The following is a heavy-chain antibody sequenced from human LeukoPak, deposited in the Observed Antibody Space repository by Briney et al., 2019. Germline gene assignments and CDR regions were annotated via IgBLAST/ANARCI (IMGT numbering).Heavy chain of an antibody. J-gene: IGHJ5*02. CDR1: GYTFTGYY. V-gene: IGHV1-2*02. Sequence: GASVKVSCKASGYTFTGYYMHWVRQAPGQGLEWMGWINPNSGGTNYAQKFQGRVTMTRDTSISTAYMQLSRLRSDDTAVYYCARDRRIIQLWPKNWFDPWGQGTLVTVSS. D-gene: IGHD5-18*01. CDR3: ARDRRIIQLWPKNWFDP. CDR2: INPNSGGT.